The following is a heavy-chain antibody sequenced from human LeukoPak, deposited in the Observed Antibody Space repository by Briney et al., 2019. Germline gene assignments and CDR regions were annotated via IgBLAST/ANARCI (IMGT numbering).Heavy chain of an antibody. J-gene: IGHJ4*02. CDR3: ARMGATRFYYFDY. D-gene: IGHD1-26*01. Sequence: GGSLRLSCAASGFTFSSYGMHWVRQAPGKGLECVAVIWCDGSNKYYADSVKGRFTISRDNSKNTLYLQMNSLRAEDTAVYYCARMGATRFYYFDYWGQGTLVTVSS. CDR1: GFTFSSYG. V-gene: IGHV3-33*01. CDR2: IWCDGSNK.